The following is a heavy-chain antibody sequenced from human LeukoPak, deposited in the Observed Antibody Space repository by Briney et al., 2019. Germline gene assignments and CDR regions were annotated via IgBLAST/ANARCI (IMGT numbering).Heavy chain of an antibody. CDR3: ARLIRYCTNGVCSRVSYFDY. D-gene: IGHD2-8*01. CDR2: IWYDGSNK. Sequence: PGGSLRLSCASSGFTFSDYGMHWVRQAPGKGLEWVAVIWYDGSNKYYADSVKGRFTISRDNSKNTLYLQMNSLRAEDTAVYYCARLIRYCTNGVCSRVSYFDYWGQGTLVTVSS. V-gene: IGHV3-33*01. CDR1: GFTFSDYG. J-gene: IGHJ4*02.